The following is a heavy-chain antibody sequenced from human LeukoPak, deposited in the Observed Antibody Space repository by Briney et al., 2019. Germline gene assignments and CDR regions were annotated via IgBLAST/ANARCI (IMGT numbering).Heavy chain of an antibody. CDR2: ISTYNGNT. D-gene: IGHD2-15*01. CDR3: ARAWFCSGGSCQYYFDY. Sequence: ASVKVSCKASGGTFSSYAISWVRQAPGQGLEWMGRISTYNGNTNYAQKFQGRVTMTTDTSTSTAYMELRSLRSDDTAVYYCARAWFCSGGSCQYYFDYWGQGTLVTVSS. V-gene: IGHV1-18*01. CDR1: GGTFSSYA. J-gene: IGHJ4*02.